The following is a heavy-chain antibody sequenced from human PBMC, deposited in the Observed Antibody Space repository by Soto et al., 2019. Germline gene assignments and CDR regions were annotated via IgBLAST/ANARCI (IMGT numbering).Heavy chain of an antibody. V-gene: IGHV5-51*01. Sequence: GESLKSSCKGSGYSFTSYWIGWVRQMPGKGLEWMGIIYPGDSDTRYSPSFQGQVTISADKSISTAYLQWSSLKASDTAMYYCARGWEYCSGGSCYPAFDIWGQGTMVTVSS. J-gene: IGHJ3*02. CDR3: ARGWEYCSGGSCYPAFDI. CDR1: GYSFTSYW. CDR2: IYPGDSDT. D-gene: IGHD2-15*01.